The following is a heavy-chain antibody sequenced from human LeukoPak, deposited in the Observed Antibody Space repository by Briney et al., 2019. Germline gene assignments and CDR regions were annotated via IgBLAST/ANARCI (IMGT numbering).Heavy chain of an antibody. CDR2: ILPIFGTA. CDR1: GGTFSSYA. D-gene: IGHD6-19*01. Sequence: SVKVSCKASGGTFSSYAISWVRQAPGQGLEWMGGILPIFGTANYAQKFQGRVTITTDESTSTAYMELSSLRSEDTAVYYCARGPTSYSSGWYGRGPIDYWGQGTLVTVSS. V-gene: IGHV1-69*05. J-gene: IGHJ4*02. CDR3: ARGPTSYSSGWYGRGPIDY.